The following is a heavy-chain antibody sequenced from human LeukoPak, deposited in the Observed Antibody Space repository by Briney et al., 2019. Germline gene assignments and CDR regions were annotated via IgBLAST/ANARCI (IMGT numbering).Heavy chain of an antibody. D-gene: IGHD3-22*01. CDR1: GGSISSYY. CDR3: ARHKRGVVITIDYGMDV. J-gene: IGHJ6*02. CDR2: IYYSGST. Sequence: PSETLSLTCTVSGGSISSYYWSWIRQPPGKGLEWVGYIYYSGSTNYNPALKSRVTISVDTSKNQSSLKLSSVTAADTAVYYCARHKRGVVITIDYGMDVWGQGTTVTVSS. V-gene: IGHV4-59*08.